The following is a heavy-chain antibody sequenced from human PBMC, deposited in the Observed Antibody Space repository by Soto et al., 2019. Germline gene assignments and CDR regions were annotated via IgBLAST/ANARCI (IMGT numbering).Heavy chain of an antibody. D-gene: IGHD2-2*01. CDR2: IDPIGGNT. Sequence: QVQLVQSGAEVKEPGASVKISCKASGYTFTTYHIHWVRQAPGQGLDWMGMIDPIGGNTGYARKFQDRVAMTRDTSTRTAYIEVNSLRFDDTAMYFCVRGYCTSSASCEGDFQHWGQGTLVTVSS. V-gene: IGHV1-46*01. CDR1: GYTFTTYH. CDR3: VRGYCTSSASCEGDFQH. J-gene: IGHJ1*01.